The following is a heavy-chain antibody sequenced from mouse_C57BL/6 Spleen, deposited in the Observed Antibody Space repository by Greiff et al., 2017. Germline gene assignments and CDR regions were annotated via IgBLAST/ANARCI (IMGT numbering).Heavy chain of an antibody. V-gene: IGHV1-69*01. D-gene: IGHD1-1*01. CDR1: GYTFTSYW. CDR3: ARNLLLRGGYFDC. CDR2: IDPSDSYT. J-gene: IGHJ2*01. Sequence: QVQLQQPGAELVMPGASVKLSCKASGYTFTSYWMHWVKQRPGQGLEWIGEIDPSDSYTNYNQKFKGKSTLTVDKSSSTAYMQLSSLTSEDSAVYYCARNLLLRGGYFDCWGQGTTLTVSS.